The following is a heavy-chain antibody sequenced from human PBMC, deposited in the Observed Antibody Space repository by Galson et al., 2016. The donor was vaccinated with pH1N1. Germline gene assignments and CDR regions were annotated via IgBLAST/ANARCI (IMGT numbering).Heavy chain of an antibody. CDR1: GGSIGRSY. Sequence: SETLSLTCTVSGGSIGRSYWNWMRQPPGKGLEWIGYSYYSGSTSYNPSLKSRVTISVDTPKNQFSLRLSSVTAADTAVYYCARGDYYYASGTDEDFGFDPWGQGTLVTVSS. CDR3: ARGDYYYASGTDEDFGFDP. D-gene: IGHD3-10*01. V-gene: IGHV4-59*01. J-gene: IGHJ5*02. CDR2: SYYSGST.